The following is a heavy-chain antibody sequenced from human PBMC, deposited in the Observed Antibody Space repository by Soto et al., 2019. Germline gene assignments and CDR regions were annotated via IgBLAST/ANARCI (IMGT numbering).Heavy chain of an antibody. J-gene: IGHJ6*02. Sequence: PTLVNPTETLTLTCTVSGFSLSNARMGVSWIRQPPGKALEWLAHIFSNDEKSYSTSLKSRLTISKDTSKSQVVLTMTNMDPVDTATYYCARIQQNYDFWSGTYYYYGMDVWGQGTTVTVSS. CDR1: GFSLSNARMG. CDR3: ARIQQNYDFWSGTYYYYGMDV. V-gene: IGHV2-26*01. CDR2: IFSNDEK. D-gene: IGHD3-3*01.